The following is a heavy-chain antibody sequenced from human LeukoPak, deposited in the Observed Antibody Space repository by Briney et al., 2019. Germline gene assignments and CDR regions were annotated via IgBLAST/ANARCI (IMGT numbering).Heavy chain of an antibody. J-gene: IGHJ4*02. CDR3: ATTPYYYGSGSSRYYFDY. D-gene: IGHD3-10*01. V-gene: IGHV3-53*01. CDR1: GFTVSSNY. Sequence: PGGSLRLSCAASGFTVSSNYMSWVRQAPGKGLEWVSVIYSGGSTYYADSVKGRFTISRDNSKNTLYLQMNSLRAEDTAVYYCATTPYYYGSGSSRYYFDYWGQGTLVTVSS. CDR2: IYSGGST.